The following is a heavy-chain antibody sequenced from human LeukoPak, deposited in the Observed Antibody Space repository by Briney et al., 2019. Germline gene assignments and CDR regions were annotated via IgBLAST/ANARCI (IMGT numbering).Heavy chain of an antibody. Sequence: GRSLRLSCAASGFTFSSYAMHWVRQAPGKGLEWMGGFDPEDGETIYAQKFQGRVTMTEDTSTDTAYMELSSLRSEDTAVYYCATFTGSYYPAVGYWGQGTLVTVSS. CDR1: GFTFSSYA. D-gene: IGHD3-10*01. V-gene: IGHV1-24*01. J-gene: IGHJ4*02. CDR3: ATFTGSYYPAVGY. CDR2: FDPEDGET.